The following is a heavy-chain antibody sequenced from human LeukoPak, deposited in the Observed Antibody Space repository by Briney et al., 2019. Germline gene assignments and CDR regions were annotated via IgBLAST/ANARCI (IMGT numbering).Heavy chain of an antibody. CDR2: IQFDGSDK. D-gene: IGHD3-16*01. J-gene: IGHJ3*01. CDR1: GFTFNNYA. CDR3: TKDQGVAGAFGV. Sequence: PGGSLRLSCAASGFTFNNYATQWVRQAPGKGLEWIAFIQFDGSDKQYADSVKGRFTISRDNSRNTLYLQMNSLRPEDTAIYYCTKDQGVAGAFGVWGQGTVVTVSS. V-gene: IGHV3-30*02.